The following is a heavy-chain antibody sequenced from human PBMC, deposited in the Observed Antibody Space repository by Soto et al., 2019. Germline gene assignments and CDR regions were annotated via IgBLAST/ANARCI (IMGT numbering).Heavy chain of an antibody. CDR1: GDSVSSNSAA. Sequence: QVQLQQSGPGLVKPSQTLSLTCAISGDSVSSNSAAWNWIRQSPSRGLEWLGRAYYRSQWFYDSVVSVRSRINVIPDTSRNQSSLQLNSVTPEDTAVYYCTKQEGDSRTYNGMDVWGQGTTVTVSS. CDR2: AYYRSQWFY. V-gene: IGHV6-1*01. J-gene: IGHJ6*02. D-gene: IGHD2-21*02. CDR3: TKQEGDSRTYNGMDV.